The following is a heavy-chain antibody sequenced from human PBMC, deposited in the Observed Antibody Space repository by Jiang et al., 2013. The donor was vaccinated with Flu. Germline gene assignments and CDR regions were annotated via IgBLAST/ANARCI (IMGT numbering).Heavy chain of an antibody. CDR2: ILYDGSYT. D-gene: IGHD4-11*01. CDR3: ARDQETHDYSRVPDY. V-gene: IGHV3-33*05. CDR1: GFTFSSYG. J-gene: IGHJ4*02. Sequence: AASGFTFSSYGMHWVRQSPGRGLEWVAVILYDGSYTYYADSVKGRFTVSRDNSKNTLYLQMNNLRAEDTALYYCARDQETHDYSRVPDYWGRGTLVTVSS.